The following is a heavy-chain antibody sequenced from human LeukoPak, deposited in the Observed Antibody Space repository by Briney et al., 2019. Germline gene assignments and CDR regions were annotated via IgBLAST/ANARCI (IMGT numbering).Heavy chain of an antibody. CDR2: ISAYNGNT. Sequence: GGSLRLSCAASGFTFSSYGMHWVRQAPGQGLEWMGWISAYNGNTNYARKLQGRVTMTTDTSTSTAYMELRSLRSDDTAVYYCARGRSGSYYVLDAFDIWGQGTMVTVSS. V-gene: IGHV1-18*01. D-gene: IGHD1-26*01. J-gene: IGHJ3*02. CDR1: GFTFSSYG. CDR3: ARGRSGSYYVLDAFDI.